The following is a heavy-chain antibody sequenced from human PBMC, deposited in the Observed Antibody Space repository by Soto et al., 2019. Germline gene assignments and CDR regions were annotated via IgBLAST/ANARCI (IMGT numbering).Heavy chain of an antibody. CDR2: IIPIFATT. D-gene: IGHD2-2*01. J-gene: IGHJ6*02. CDR1: GGTFSSFA. CDR3: ARVRDVVVVPDYGMDV. Sequence: QVQLVQSGAEVRKPGSSVKVSCKPSGGTFSSFAISWVRQAPGQGLAWLGGIIPIFATTNSAQKFQGRVTITADESTSTAYMELGSLRSEDTAVYYCARVRDVVVVPDYGMDVWGQGTTVTVSS. V-gene: IGHV1-69*01.